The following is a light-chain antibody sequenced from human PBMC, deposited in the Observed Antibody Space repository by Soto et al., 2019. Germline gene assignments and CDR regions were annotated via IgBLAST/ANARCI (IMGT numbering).Light chain of an antibody. Sequence: EIVLTQSPGTLSLSPGERATLSCRASQSVSSSYLAWYQQKPGQAPSLLIYAASYRATGISDKFSGSGSGTDFSLTISSLQSEDVAVYYCQQYNNWPDSFGGGTKVDIK. CDR2: AAS. V-gene: IGKV3-20*01. CDR1: QSVSSSY. J-gene: IGKJ4*01. CDR3: QQYNNWPDS.